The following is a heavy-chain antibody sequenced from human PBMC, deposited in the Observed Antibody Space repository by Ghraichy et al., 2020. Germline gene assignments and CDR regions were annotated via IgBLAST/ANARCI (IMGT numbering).Heavy chain of an antibody. D-gene: IGHD4-17*01. V-gene: IGHV1-69*13. J-gene: IGHJ5*02. CDR1: GGTFSTYT. CDR2: IIPGFVTA. CDR3: ARETTAVTTRGWFDP. Sequence: SVKGSCKASGGTFSTYTFSWVRQAPGQGLEWMGGIIPGFVTAHYAQKFQGRITITADESTSTVYMELTSLRSADTAFYYCARETTAVTTRGWFDPWGQGTLVTVSS.